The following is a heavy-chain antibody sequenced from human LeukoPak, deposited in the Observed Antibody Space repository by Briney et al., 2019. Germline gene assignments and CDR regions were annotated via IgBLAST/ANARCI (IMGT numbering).Heavy chain of an antibody. Sequence: GGSLRLSCAASGFTFSSYWMSWVRQAPGKGLEWVSAISGSGGSTYYADSVKGRFTISRDNSKNTLYLQMNSLRAEDTAVYYCARERNGGYSYAFDYWGQGTLVTVSS. CDR1: GFTFSSYW. CDR3: ARERNGGYSYAFDY. J-gene: IGHJ4*02. V-gene: IGHV3-23*01. D-gene: IGHD5-18*01. CDR2: ISGSGGST.